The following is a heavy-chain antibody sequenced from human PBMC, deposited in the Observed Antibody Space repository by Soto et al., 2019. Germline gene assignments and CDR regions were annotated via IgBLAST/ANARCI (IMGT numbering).Heavy chain of an antibody. CDR3: VKDLILAADYYYYGMDV. J-gene: IGHJ6*02. CDR1: GFTFSSYG. D-gene: IGHD6-13*01. CDR2: ISYDGSNK. Sequence: PGGSLRLSCAASGFTFSSYGMHWVRQAPGKGLEWVAVISYDGSNKYYADSVKGRFTISRDNSKNTLYLQMNSLRAEDTAVYYCVKDLILAADYYYYGMDVWGQGTTVTVSS. V-gene: IGHV3-30*18.